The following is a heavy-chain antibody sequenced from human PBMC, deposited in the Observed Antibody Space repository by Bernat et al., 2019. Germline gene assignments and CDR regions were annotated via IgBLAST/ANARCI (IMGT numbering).Heavy chain of an antibody. CDR2: ISYDGSNK. D-gene: IGHD5-12*01. CDR3: AKPPGGVVATMELDY. J-gene: IGHJ4*02. V-gene: IGHV3-30*18. CDR1: GFTFSSYG. Sequence: QVQLVESGGGVVQPGRSLRLSCAASGFTFSSYGMHWVRQAPGKGLEWVAVISYDGSNKYYADSVKGRFTISRDNSKNTLYLQMNSLRAEDTAVYYCAKPPGGVVATMELDYWGQGTLVTVSS.